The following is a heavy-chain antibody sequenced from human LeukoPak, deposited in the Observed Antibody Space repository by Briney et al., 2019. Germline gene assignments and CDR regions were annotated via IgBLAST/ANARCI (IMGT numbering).Heavy chain of an antibody. CDR2: IRSDGSNK. V-gene: IGHV3-30*02. CDR1: GFSFSSYG. J-gene: IGHJ4*02. CDR3: ARDSYFDY. Sequence: GGSLRLSCAGSGFSFSSYGMHWVRQAPGKGLEWMAFIRSDGSNKYYADSVKGRFTISRDNSKNTLYLQMNSLRAEDTAVYYCARDSYFDYWGQGTLVTVSS.